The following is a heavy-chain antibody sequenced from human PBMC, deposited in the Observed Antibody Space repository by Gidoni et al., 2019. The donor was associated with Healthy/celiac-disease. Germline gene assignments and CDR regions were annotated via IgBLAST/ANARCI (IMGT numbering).Heavy chain of an antibody. J-gene: IGHJ6*02. CDR2: ISGSGGST. D-gene: IGHD3-10*01. CDR3: AKGSRGWLPYYYYGMDV. Sequence: EVQLLESGGGLVQPGGFLRLSCAASGFTFSSYAMSWVRQAPGKGLEWVSAISGSGGSTYYADSVKGRFTISRDNSKNTLYLQMNSLRAEDTAVYYCAKGSRGWLPYYYYGMDVWGQGTTVTVSS. CDR1: GFTFSSYA. V-gene: IGHV3-23*01.